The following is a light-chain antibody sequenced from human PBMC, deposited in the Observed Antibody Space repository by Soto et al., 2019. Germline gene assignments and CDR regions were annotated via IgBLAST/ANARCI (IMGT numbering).Light chain of an antibody. J-gene: IGLJ1*01. V-gene: IGLV2-14*03. CDR3: SSYTSSSTRV. CDR2: DVS. CDR1: SSDVGGYNY. Sequence: QSALTQPASVSGSPRQWITISCTGTSSDVGGYNYVSWYQHHPGKAPKLMIYDVSNRPSGVSNRFSGSKSGNTASLTISGLQAEDEADYYCSSYTSSSTRVFGTGTKVTVL.